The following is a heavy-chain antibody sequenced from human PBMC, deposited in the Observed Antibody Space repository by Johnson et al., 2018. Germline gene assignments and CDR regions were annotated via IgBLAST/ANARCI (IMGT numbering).Heavy chain of an antibody. Sequence: QVQLVQSGGGVVQXGRSLRLXCAASGFTFSSYGMHWVRQAPGKGLEWVAVISYDGSNKYYADSVKGRFTISRDNSRNTLYLQMTSLRAEDTAVYYCARFLGAPRLYYGMDVWGQGTTVTVSS. V-gene: IGHV3-30*03. J-gene: IGHJ6*02. CDR2: ISYDGSNK. D-gene: IGHD1-26*01. CDR1: GFTFSSYG. CDR3: ARFLGAPRLYYGMDV.